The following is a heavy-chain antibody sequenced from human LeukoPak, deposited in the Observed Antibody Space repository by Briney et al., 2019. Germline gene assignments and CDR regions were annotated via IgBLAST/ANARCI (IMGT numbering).Heavy chain of an antibody. CDR1: GASISSYH. J-gene: IGHJ4*02. V-gene: IGHV4-59*08. Sequence: SETLSLTCTVSGASISSYHWSWIRQPPGKGLEWIGDLFNSGGTSYNASLKSRVTVSVDTSKNQVSLKLTSVTAADTAVYYCARTDAVYDILTGYYPYYFDYWGQGTLVTVSS. CDR3: ARTDAVYDILTGYYPYYFDY. CDR2: LFNSGGT. D-gene: IGHD3-9*01.